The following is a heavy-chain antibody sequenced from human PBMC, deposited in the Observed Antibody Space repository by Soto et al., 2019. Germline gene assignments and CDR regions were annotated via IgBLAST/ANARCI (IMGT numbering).Heavy chain of an antibody. V-gene: IGHV3-23*01. D-gene: IGHD3-3*01. CDR2: ISGSGGST. CDR3: AKDSRITIFGEFDY. J-gene: IGHJ4*02. Sequence: GGSLRLSCAASGFTFSSYAISWVRQAPGKGLEWVSAISGSGGSTYYADSVKGRFNICGDNSKNMRYLQMNSLRAEDTAVYYCAKDSRITIFGEFDYWGQGTLVTVSS. CDR1: GFTFSSYA.